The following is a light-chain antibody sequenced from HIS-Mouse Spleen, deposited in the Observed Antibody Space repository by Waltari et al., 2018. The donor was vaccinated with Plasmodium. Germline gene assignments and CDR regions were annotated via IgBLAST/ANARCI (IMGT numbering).Light chain of an antibody. CDR1: QSVGSSY. J-gene: IGKJ2*01. CDR3: QQYGSSPYT. Sequence: IVLTQSPATLFLPQGEEATSPSRTSQSVGSSYLAWYQQKPGQAPRLLIYGASSRATGIPDRFSGSGSGTDFTLTISRLEPEDFAVYYCQQYGSSPYTFGQGTKLEIK. V-gene: IGKV3-20*01. CDR2: GAS.